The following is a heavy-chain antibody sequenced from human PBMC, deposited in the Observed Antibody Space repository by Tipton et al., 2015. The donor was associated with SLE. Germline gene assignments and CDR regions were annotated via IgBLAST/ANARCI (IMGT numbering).Heavy chain of an antibody. CDR1: GFTFSSYA. D-gene: IGHD3-10*01. V-gene: IGHV3-23*01. Sequence: GSLRLSCAASGFTFSSYAMSWVRQAPGKGLEWVSAISGSGGSTYYADSVKGRFTISRDNAKNSLYLQMNSLRAEDTALYYCARGGFGEYSGYWGQGTLVTVSS. CDR2: ISGSGGST. CDR3: ARGGFGEYSGY. J-gene: IGHJ4*02.